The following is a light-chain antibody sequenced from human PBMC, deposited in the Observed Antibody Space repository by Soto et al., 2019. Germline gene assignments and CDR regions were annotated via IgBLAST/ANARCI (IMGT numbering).Light chain of an antibody. Sequence: EIVLTQSPDTLSLSPGERATLSCRASQSVSKNWLAWYQHKPGQAPRLLIYEASRRPGGIPDKFSGSGSGTDFTLTINRLEPEDFAVYYCQQYGTSPYTFAPGTKLEI. CDR3: QQYGTSPYT. J-gene: IGKJ2*01. CDR2: EAS. V-gene: IGKV3-20*01. CDR1: QSVSKNW.